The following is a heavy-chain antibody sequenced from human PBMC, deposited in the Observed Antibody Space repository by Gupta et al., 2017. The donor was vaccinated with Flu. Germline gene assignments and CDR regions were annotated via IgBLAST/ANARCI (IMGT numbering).Heavy chain of an antibody. Sequence: QERVVESGGGVVQPGRSLRLSCAAFGFSFSNNGMHWVRQAPGKGLEGVAVISHDGGNYYHTDSVKGRFTISRDNSKNTLYLQMSSLRTEDTAVYYCAKDWRWNYNNYGMNVWGQGTTVTVSS. CDR3: AKDWRWNYNNYGMNV. D-gene: IGHD3-10*01. V-gene: IGHV3-30*18. CDR1: GFSFSNNG. J-gene: IGHJ6*02. CDR2: ISHDGGNY.